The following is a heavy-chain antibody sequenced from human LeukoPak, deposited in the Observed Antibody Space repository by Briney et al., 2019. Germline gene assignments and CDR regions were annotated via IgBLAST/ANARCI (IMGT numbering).Heavy chain of an antibody. CDR2: ISVYNGNT. J-gene: IGHJ4*02. CDR3: ARDHQRQLYLYYFDY. V-gene: IGHV1-18*01. CDR1: GYTFSDYD. Sequence: ASVKVSCKASGYTFSDYDITWVRQAPGQGLEWMGWISVYNGNTNYAQELQGRVTMTTDTSASTAYMELSSLRSDDTAVYYCARDHQRQLYLYYFDYWGQGTLVTVSS. D-gene: IGHD2-2*01.